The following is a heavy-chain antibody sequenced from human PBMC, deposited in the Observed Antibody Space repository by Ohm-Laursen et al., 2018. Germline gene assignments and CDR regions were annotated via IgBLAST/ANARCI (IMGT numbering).Heavy chain of an antibody. V-gene: IGHV3-11*01. CDR1: GFIFGDYS. D-gene: IGHD6-19*01. Sequence: GSLRLSCSASGFIFGDYSMTWIRQAPGKGLEWISYISSGSVTIHYADSVRGRFTISRDNAKDSLFLQMNSLRAEDTAIYYCAKGSRTSGWPNWGQGTLVTVSS. CDR3: AKGSRTSGWPN. CDR2: ISSGSVTI. J-gene: IGHJ4*02.